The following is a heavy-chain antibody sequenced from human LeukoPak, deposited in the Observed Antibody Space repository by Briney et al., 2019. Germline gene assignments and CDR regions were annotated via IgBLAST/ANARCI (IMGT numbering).Heavy chain of an antibody. J-gene: IGHJ4*02. CDR2: ITHSGST. CDR1: GGSFSGYY. CDR3: ARGFENYVWGSYRYMFGYYFDY. Sequence: SETLSLTCAVYGGSFSGYYWSWIRQPPGKGLEWIGEITHSGSTNYNPSLKNRATISVDTSKNQFSLKLSSVNAAHTAVYYCARGFENYVWGSYRYMFGYYFDYWGQGTLVTVSS. V-gene: IGHV4-34*01. D-gene: IGHD3-16*02.